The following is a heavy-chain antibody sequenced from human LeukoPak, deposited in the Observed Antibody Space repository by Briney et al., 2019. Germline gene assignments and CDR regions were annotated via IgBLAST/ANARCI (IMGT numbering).Heavy chain of an antibody. CDR2: IYSGGST. CDR3: ASAFNYYYYYMDV. J-gene: IGHJ6*03. Sequence: PGGSLRLSCAASGFTVSSNYMSWVRQAPGKGLEWVSVIYSGGSTYYADSVKGRFTISRDNSKNTLYLQMNSLRAEDTAVYYCASAFNYYYYYMDVWGKGTTVTVSS. V-gene: IGHV3-66*02. CDR1: GFTVSSNY.